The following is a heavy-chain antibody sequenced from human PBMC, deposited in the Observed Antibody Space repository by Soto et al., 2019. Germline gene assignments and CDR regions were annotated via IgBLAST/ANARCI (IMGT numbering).Heavy chain of an antibody. V-gene: IGHV5-51*01. D-gene: IGHD3-22*01. CDR3: ARQAYYDSSGYYSDAVDI. J-gene: IGHJ3*02. CDR2: IYPGDSDT. CDR1: GYSFTIYW. Sequence: PGESLKISCKGSGYSFTIYWIGWVRQMPGKGLEWMGIIYPGDSDTRYSPSFQGQVTISADKSISTAYLQWSSLKASDTAMYYCARQAYYDSSGYYSDAVDIWGQGTMVTV.